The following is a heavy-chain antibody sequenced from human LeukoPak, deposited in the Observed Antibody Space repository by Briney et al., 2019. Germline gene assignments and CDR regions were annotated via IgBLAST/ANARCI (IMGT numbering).Heavy chain of an antibody. J-gene: IGHJ4*02. D-gene: IGHD2-15*01. CDR2: INSDGTTT. Sequence: GGSLRLYCAASGFTFSSYWMHWGRQPPGKGPVWVSRINSDGTTTSYADSVKGRFTVSRDNAKNTLYLQMNSLRAEDTAVYYCARVGSGGNCNWGQGTLVTVSS. CDR3: ARVGSGGNCN. CDR1: GFTFSSYW. V-gene: IGHV3-74*01.